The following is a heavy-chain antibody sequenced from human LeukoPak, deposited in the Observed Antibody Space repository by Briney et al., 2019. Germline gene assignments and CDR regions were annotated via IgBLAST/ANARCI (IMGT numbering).Heavy chain of an antibody. CDR3: AKDRCSISNCREAFEI. CDR2: IWYDDKNDQ. V-gene: IGHV3-30*02. CDR1: GFTFSRYG. Sequence: GGSLRLSCAVSGFTFSRYGMHWIRQAPGKGMEWLTFIWYDDKNDQEYAESVKGRFTISRDNSKNTLYLQINSLRTEDTAMYYCAKDRCSISNCREAFEIWGQGTSVTVSS. D-gene: IGHD2-2*01. J-gene: IGHJ3*02.